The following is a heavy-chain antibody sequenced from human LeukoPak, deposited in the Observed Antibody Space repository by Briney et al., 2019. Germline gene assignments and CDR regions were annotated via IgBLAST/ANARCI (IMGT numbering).Heavy chain of an antibody. CDR3: AKERMYNNGWFSP. D-gene: IGHD1-14*01. CDR1: GFTFSSYS. V-gene: IGHV3-48*01. CDR2: ISSSSSTI. Sequence: PGGSLRLSCAASGFTFSSYSMNWVRQAPGKGLEWVSYISSSSSTIYYADSVKGRFTISRDNSKDTLYLQMDSLRAEDTAVYYCAKERMYNNGWFSPWGQGTLVTVSS. J-gene: IGHJ5*02.